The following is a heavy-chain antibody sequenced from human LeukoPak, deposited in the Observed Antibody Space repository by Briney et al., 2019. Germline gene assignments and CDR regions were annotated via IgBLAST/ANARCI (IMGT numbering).Heavy chain of an antibody. D-gene: IGHD5-18*01. V-gene: IGHV1-2*02. CDR2: LNPNSGGT. J-gene: IGHJ6*02. CDR3: ARVEAMVYYYYYGMDV. CDR1: GYTFTGYY. Sequence: GASVKVSCKASGYTFTGYYMHWVRQAPGQGLEWMGWLNPNSGGTNYAQKFQGRVTMTRDTSISTAYMELSRLRSDDTAVYYCARVEAMVYYYYYGMDVWGQGTTVTVSS.